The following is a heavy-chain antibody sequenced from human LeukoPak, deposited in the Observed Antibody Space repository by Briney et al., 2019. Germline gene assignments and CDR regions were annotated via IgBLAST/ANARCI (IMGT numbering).Heavy chain of an antibody. D-gene: IGHD6-19*01. J-gene: IGHJ4*02. CDR3: ARSGIAVAGGIDY. Sequence: SETLSLTCAVYGGSFSGYYWSWIRQPPGKGLEWIGEINHSGSTNYNPSLKSRVTISVDTSKNQFSLKLSSVTAADTAVYYCARSGIAVAGGIDYWGQGTLVTVSS. V-gene: IGHV4-34*01. CDR1: GGSFSGYY. CDR2: INHSGST.